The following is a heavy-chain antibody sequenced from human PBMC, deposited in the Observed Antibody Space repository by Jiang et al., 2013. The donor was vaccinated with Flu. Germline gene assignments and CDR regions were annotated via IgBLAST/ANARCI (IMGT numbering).Heavy chain of an antibody. CDR3: AREDAVAGTY. D-gene: IGHD6-19*01. Sequence: GSIYHSGSTYYNPSLKSRVAISVDTSKNQFSLKLSSVTAADTAVYYCAREDAVAGTYWGQGTLVTVSS. CDR2: IYHSGST. J-gene: IGHJ4*02. V-gene: IGHV4-38-2*02.